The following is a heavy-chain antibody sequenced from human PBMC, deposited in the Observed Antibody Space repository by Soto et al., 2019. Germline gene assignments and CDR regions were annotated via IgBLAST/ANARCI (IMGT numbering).Heavy chain of an antibody. CDR1: GGSISSGDYY. D-gene: IGHD3-16*02. V-gene: IGHV4-30-4*01. Sequence: QVQLQESGPGLVKPSQTLSLTCTVSGGSISSGDYYWSWIRQPPGKGLEWIGYIYYSGSTYYNPTLKSRVTISVDTSKNQFSLKLSSVTAADTAVYYCARVLDDYVWGSYRTFDYWDQGTLVTVSS. J-gene: IGHJ4*02. CDR2: IYYSGST. CDR3: ARVLDDYVWGSYRTFDY.